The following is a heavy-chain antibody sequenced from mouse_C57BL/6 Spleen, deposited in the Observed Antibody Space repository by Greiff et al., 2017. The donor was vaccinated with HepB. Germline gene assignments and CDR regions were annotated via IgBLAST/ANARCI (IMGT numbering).Heavy chain of an antibody. D-gene: IGHD4-1*01. V-gene: IGHV5-15*01. Sequence: VQLQESGGGLVQPGGSLKLSCAASGFTFSDYGMAWVRQAPRKGPEWVAFISNLAYSIYYADTVTGRFTISRENAKNTLYLEMSSLRSEDTAMYYCAREMGRGYFDVWGTGTTVTVSS. CDR1: GFTFSDYG. J-gene: IGHJ1*03. CDR2: ISNLAYSI. CDR3: AREMGRGYFDV.